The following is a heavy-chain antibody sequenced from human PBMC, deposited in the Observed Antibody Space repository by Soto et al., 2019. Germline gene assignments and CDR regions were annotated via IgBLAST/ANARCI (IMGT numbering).Heavy chain of an antibody. D-gene: IGHD3-3*01. CDR2: ISSSSSYI. J-gene: IGHJ6*02. V-gene: IGHV3-21*01. CDR1: GFTLSSHW. Sequence: PGGSLRLSCAASGFTLSSHWMSWIRQAPGKGLEWVSSISSSSSYIYYADSVKGRFTISRDNAKNSLYLKMNSLRAEDTAVYYCARDSEDYDFWSGPFMDVWGQGTTVTVSS. CDR3: ARDSEDYDFWSGPFMDV.